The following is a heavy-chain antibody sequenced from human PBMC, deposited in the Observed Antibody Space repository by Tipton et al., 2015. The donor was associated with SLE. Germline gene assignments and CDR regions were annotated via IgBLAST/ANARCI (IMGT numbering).Heavy chain of an antibody. CDR3: ARTADCSSTSCYTGGGYFQH. CDR1: GFTFHDYA. V-gene: IGHV3-9*01. D-gene: IGHD2-2*02. J-gene: IGHJ1*01. CDR2: LSLSSGTK. Sequence: SLRLSCAASGFTFHDYAMHWVRQAPGKGLEWVSGLSLSSGTKGYAASVKGRFTISRDNVKNSLYLQMNSLRAEDTAVYYCARTADCSSTSCYTGGGYFQHWGRGTLVTVSS.